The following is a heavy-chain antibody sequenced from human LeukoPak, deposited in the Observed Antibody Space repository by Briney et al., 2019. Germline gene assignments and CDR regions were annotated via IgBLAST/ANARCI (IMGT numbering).Heavy chain of an antibody. D-gene: IGHD5-18*01. J-gene: IGHJ4*02. CDR2: IYYSGST. Sequence: PSETLSLTCTVSGGSISSSYYFWGWIRQPPGKGLEWIESIYYSGSTYYSPSLQSRVTISSDTSRNHFSLRLTSVTAADTAVYYCARLRSGDAAMVYWGQGTLVTVSS. CDR3: ARLRSGDAAMVY. V-gene: IGHV4-39*01. CDR1: GGSISSSYYF.